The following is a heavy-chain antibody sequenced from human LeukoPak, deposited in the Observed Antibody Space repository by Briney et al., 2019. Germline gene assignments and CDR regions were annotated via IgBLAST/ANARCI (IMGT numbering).Heavy chain of an antibody. CDR1: GYTFTSYY. Sequence: ASVKVSCKASGYTFTSYYMHWVRQAPGQGLEWMGIINPSGGSTSYAQKFQGRVTMTRDTSTSTVYMELSSLRSEDTAAYYWARGQGGGGYSYGYPHYFDYWSQGTLVTVSS. D-gene: IGHD5-18*01. J-gene: IGHJ4*02. CDR3: ARGQGGGGYSYGYPHYFDY. V-gene: IGHV1-46*01. CDR2: INPSGGST.